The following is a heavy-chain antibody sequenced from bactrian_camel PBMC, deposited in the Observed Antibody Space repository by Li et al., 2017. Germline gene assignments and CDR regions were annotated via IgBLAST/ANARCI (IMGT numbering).Heavy chain of an antibody. D-gene: IGHD6*01. CDR1: GSTFSSYY. Sequence: HVQLVESGGGLVQPGGSLRLSCAASGSTFSSYYMSWVRQAPGEGLEWVSSLSPSGDSPSYPDSVKGRFTISRDNAKIMLYLQLNNLKVEDTAMYYCAEGRTEVPHDCCASKGTQVTVSS. V-gene: IGHV3S1*01. J-gene: IGHJ4*01. CDR2: LSPSGDSP.